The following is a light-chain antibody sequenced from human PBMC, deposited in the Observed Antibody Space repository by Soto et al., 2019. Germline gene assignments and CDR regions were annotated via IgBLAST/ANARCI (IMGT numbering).Light chain of an antibody. V-gene: IGKV1-5*03. CDR1: QSISIW. J-gene: IGKJ1*01. CDR3: QQANSFPWT. CDR2: KAS. Sequence: DIQMTQSPSTLSASVGDRVTITCRASQSISIWLAWYQQKPGKAPKILIYKASSLESGVPSRFSGSGSGTEFTLTISSLQPEDFATYYCQQANSFPWTFGQGTKVDIK.